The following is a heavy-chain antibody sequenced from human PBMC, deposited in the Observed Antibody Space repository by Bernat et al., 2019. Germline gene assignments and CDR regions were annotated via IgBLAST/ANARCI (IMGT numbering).Heavy chain of an antibody. J-gene: IGHJ3*02. V-gene: IGHV3-23*01. CDR2: ISGSGGST. D-gene: IGHD2-15*01. CDR3: AMYCSGGSCYFVDAFDI. CDR1: GFTFSSYD. Sequence: EVQLLESGGGLVQPGGSLRLSCAASGFTFSSYDMSWVRQAPGKGLEWVSAISGSGGSTYYADSVKGRFTISRDNSKNTLYLQMNSLRAEDTAVYYCAMYCSGGSCYFVDAFDIWGQGTMVTVSS.